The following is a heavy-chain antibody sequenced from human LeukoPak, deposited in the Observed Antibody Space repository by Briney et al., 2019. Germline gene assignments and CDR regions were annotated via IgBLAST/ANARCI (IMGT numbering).Heavy chain of an antibody. CDR3: ARHAYYGSGSAGGY. CDR1: GYTFSSYW. CDR2: IYPGDSDT. J-gene: IGHJ4*02. D-gene: IGHD3-10*01. Sequence: GESLKISCKGSGYTFSSYWIGWVRQMPGKGLEWMGIIYPGDSDTRYSPSLQGQVTISVDTSIGTAYLQWSSLKASDTAMYYCARHAYYGSGSAGGYWGQGTLVTVSS. V-gene: IGHV5-51*01.